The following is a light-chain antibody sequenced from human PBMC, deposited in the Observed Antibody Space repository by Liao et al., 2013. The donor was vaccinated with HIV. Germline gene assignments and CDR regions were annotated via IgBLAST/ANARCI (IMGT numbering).Light chain of an antibody. CDR3: QAWDSSTVV. CDR1: KLGDKY. J-gene: IGLJ2*01. CDR2: QDS. Sequence: SYALTQPPAVSVSPGQTATITCSGDKLGDKYACWYQQKPGQSPVLVIYQDSKRPSGIPERFSGSNSGNIATLTISGTQAMDEADYYCQAWDSSTVVFGGGTKLTVL. V-gene: IGLV3-1*01.